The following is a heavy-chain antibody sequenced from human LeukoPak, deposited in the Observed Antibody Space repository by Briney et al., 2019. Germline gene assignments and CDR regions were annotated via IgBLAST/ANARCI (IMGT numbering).Heavy chain of an antibody. V-gene: IGHV3-33*08. D-gene: IGHD3-3*01. CDR3: ARQKYYDFWSGYYPYYYYYYMDV. Sequence: GGSLRLSCAASGFTFSYYGMHWVRQAPGKGLEWVAVIWFGGSNIYYADSVKGRFTISRDNSKNTLYLQMNSLRAEDTAVYYCARQKYYDFWSGYYPYYYYYYMDVWGKGTTVTVSS. CDR2: IWFGGSNI. CDR1: GFTFSYYG. J-gene: IGHJ6*03.